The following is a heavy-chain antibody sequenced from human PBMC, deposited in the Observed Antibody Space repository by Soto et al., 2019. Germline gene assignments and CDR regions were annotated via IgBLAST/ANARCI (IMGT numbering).Heavy chain of an antibody. CDR2: VCHSGTI. CDR1: GYRISIDAC. CDR3: ARDVGRYNINRVWFAP. D-gene: IGHD1-20*01. J-gene: IGHJ5*02. V-gene: IGHV4-38-2*02. Sequence: SETLSLTCVVSGYRISIDACWDGIRQSPKKGLEWLGSVCHSGTIYYNPSLKSRVTISLDTSKNQFSLSLSSVTAADTALYYCARDVGRYNINRVWFAPWGQGILVTVSS.